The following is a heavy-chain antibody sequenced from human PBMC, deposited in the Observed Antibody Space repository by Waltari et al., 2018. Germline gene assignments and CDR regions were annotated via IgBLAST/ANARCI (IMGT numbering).Heavy chain of an antibody. CDR1: GGSISSYY. CDR3: ARSYFWSGYYFLDY. V-gene: IGHV4-59*01. J-gene: IGHJ4*02. D-gene: IGHD3-3*01. Sequence: QVQLQESGPGLVKPSETLSLTCTVSGGSISSYYWSWIRQPPGKGLEWIGYIYYSGSTNYNPSLKSRVTISVDTSKNQFSLKLSSVTAADTAVYYCARSYFWSGYYFLDYWGQGTLVTVSS. CDR2: IYYSGST.